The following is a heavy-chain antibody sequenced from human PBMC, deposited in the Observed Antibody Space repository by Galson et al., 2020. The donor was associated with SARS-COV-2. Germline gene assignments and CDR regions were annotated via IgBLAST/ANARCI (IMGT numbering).Heavy chain of an antibody. V-gene: IGHV4-34*01. Sequence: SETLSLTCAVSGGSFSGYYWSWIRQPPGKGLEWIGEINHSGSTNYNPSLKSRVTISVDTSKNQFSLKLSSVTAADTAVYYCARGKPRRDYMVRGRVVENGMDVWGQGTTVTVSS. CDR2: INHSGST. CDR3: ARGKPRRDYMVRGRVVENGMDV. J-gene: IGHJ6*02. D-gene: IGHD3-10*01. CDR1: GGSFSGYY.